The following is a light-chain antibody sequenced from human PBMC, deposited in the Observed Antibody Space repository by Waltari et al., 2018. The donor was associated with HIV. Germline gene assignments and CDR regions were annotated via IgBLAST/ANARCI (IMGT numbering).Light chain of an antibody. Sequence: QSVLTQPPSASGTPGQRVAISCSGSSSNIGRTYVYWYQQVPGATPKLLLYSNNRRHSGVPDRLPGSKSGASASLAISGLRSDDEADYYCAAWDDSLKNYVFGTGTRVTVL. CDR3: AAWDDSLKNYV. J-gene: IGLJ1*01. V-gene: IGLV1-47*02. CDR2: SNN. CDR1: SSNIGRTY.